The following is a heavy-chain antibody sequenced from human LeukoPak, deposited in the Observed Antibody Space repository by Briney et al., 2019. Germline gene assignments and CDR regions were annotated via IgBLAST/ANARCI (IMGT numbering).Heavy chain of an antibody. V-gene: IGHV3-30-3*01. Sequence: PGGSLRLSCAASGFTFSSYAMHWVRQAPGKGLEWVAVISYDGSNKYYADSVKGRFTISRDNSKNTLYLQMNSLRAEDTAVYYCAYTVAGTPSLFDYWGQGTLVTVSS. CDR3: AYTVAGTPSLFDY. D-gene: IGHD6-19*01. CDR2: ISYDGSNK. CDR1: GFTFSSYA. J-gene: IGHJ4*02.